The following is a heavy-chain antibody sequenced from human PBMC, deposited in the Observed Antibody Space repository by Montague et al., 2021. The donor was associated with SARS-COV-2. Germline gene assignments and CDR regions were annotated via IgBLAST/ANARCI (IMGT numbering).Heavy chain of an antibody. D-gene: IGHD6-19*01. CDR2: IYYSGST. V-gene: IGHV4-59*01. CDR1: GGSICSYY. CDR3: ARGSGWMGNAFDI. Sequence: SETLSLTCTVSGGSICSYYWSWIRQPPGKGLEWIGYIYYSGSTXXXPSXRGRVTISVDTSKNQFSLKLSSVTAADTAVYYCARGSGWMGNAFDIWGQGTMVTVSS. J-gene: IGHJ3*02.